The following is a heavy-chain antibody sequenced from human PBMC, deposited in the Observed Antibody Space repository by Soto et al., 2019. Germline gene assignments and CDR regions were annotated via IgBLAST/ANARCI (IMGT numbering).Heavy chain of an antibody. CDR1: GASISGFY. CDR3: VRDGTKTLRDWFDP. Sequence: SETLSLTCTVSGASISGFYWSWIRKSAGKGLEWIGRIYATGTTDYNPSLKSRVMMSVDTSKNQFSLKLMAVTAADTAVYYCVRDGTKTLRDWFDPWGQGISVTVS. J-gene: IGHJ5*02. V-gene: IGHV4-4*07. CDR2: IYATGTT. D-gene: IGHD3-16*01.